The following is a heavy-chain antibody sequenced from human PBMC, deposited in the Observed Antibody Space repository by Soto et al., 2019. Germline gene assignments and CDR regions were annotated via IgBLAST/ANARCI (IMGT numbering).Heavy chain of an antibody. D-gene: IGHD2-2*01. CDR2: IIPISETT. V-gene: IGHV1-69*13. Sequence: SVKVSCKASGGTFSSYAISWVRQAPGQGLEWMGGIIPISETTNYAQKFQGRVTITADESKSTAYMELSSLRSEDTAVYYCARGPPDVYCSSTSCYVHQYDIWGQGTMVTVSS. CDR1: GGTFSSYA. J-gene: IGHJ3*02. CDR3: ARGPPDVYCSSTSCYVHQYDI.